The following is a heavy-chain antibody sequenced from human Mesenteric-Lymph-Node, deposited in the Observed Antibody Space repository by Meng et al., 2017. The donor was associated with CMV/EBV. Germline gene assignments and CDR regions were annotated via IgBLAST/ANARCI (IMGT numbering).Heavy chain of an antibody. CDR3: ARNVTWFNAFDV. CDR2: IMPNLVTP. CDR1: GDTFNNYA. Sequence: CKTSGDTFNNYAIIWVRQAPGQGLEWMGGIMPNLVTPYYAQKFRGRVTIIADRSTTTVYMDVTSLASEDTAVYYCARNVTWFNAFDVWGQGTMVTVSS. D-gene: IGHD3-9*01. J-gene: IGHJ3*01. V-gene: IGHV1-69*06.